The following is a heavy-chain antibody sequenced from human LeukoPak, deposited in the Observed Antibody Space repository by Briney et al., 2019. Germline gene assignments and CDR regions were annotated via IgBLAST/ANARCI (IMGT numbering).Heavy chain of an antibody. CDR1: GFTFSSYT. CDR3: TRVGYIDEGIDY. D-gene: IGHD5-24*01. V-gene: IGHV3-21*06. J-gene: IGHJ4*02. Sequence: GGSLRLSCAASGFTFSSYTMHWIRQAPGKGLEWVSSISGSNSYIFYADSVKGRFTVSRDNAKNSLYLQMNSLRAEDTAIYYCTRVGYIDEGIDYWGQGTLVTVSS. CDR2: ISGSNSYI.